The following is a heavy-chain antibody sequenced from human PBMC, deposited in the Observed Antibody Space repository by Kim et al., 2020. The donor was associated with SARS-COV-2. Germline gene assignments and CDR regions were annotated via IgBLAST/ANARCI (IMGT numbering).Heavy chain of an antibody. Sequence: SETLSLTCAVYGGSFSGYYWSWIRQPPGKGLEWIGEINHSGSTNYNPSLKSRVTISVDTSKNQFSLKLSSVTAADTAVYYCARGGCSGGSCYRRRLFDYWGQGTLVTVSS. V-gene: IGHV4-34*01. D-gene: IGHD2-15*01. CDR3: ARGGCSGGSCYRRRLFDY. CDR2: INHSGST. CDR1: GGSFSGYY. J-gene: IGHJ4*02.